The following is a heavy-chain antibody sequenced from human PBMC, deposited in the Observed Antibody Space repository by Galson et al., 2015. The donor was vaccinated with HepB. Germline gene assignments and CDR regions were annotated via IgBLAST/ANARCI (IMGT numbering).Heavy chain of an antibody. CDR2: ISSNGGIK. CDR1: GFTFSNFA. J-gene: IGHJ4*02. V-gene: IGHV3-30-3*01. CDR3: ARDFYSSGRYHFDY. Sequence: SLRLSCAASGFTFSNFAMHWVSQAPGKGLEWVALISSNGGIKYYADSVKGQFTISRDNSKNTLYLQMNSLTAEDTAVYFCARDFYSSGRYHFDYWGQGTLVTVSS. D-gene: IGHD6-19*01.